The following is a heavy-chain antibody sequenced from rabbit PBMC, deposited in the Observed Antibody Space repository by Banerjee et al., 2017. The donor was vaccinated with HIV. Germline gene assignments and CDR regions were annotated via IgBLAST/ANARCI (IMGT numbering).Heavy chain of an antibody. CDR3: VRGSTLTIPNL. CDR1: GFSFSNKYV. D-gene: IGHD2-1*01. V-gene: IGHV1S45*01. CDR2: INTSSGNT. J-gene: IGHJ4*01. Sequence: QEQLEESGGDLVKPEGSLTLTCTASGFSFSNKYVMCWVRQAPGKGLEWIACINTSSGNTVYATWAKGRFTISRTSSTTVALQMTSLTAADTATYFCVRGSTLTIPNLWGQGTLVTVS.